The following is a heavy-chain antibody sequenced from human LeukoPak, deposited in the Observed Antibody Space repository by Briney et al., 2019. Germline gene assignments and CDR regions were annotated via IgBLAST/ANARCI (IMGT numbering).Heavy chain of an antibody. V-gene: IGHV3-30-3*01. Sequence: GGSLRLSCAASGFTFSSYAMHWVRQAPGKGLEWVAVISYDGSNKYYADSVKGRFTISRDNSKNTLYLQMNSLRAEDTAVYYCARERGRTTVVTALDYWGQGTLVTVSS. J-gene: IGHJ4*02. CDR1: GFTFSSYA. D-gene: IGHD4-23*01. CDR2: ISYDGSNK. CDR3: ARERGRTTVVTALDY.